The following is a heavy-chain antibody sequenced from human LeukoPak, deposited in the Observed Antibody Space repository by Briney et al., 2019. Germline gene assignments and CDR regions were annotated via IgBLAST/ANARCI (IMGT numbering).Heavy chain of an antibody. Sequence: ASVKVSCKASGYTFTSYDINWVRQATGQGLEWMGWMNPNSGNTGYAQKFQGRVTMTRNTSISTAYMELSSLRSEDTAVYYCARGVRIAAAGTNYYYYGMDVWGQGTTVTVSS. CDR1: GYTFTSYD. CDR2: MNPNSGNT. CDR3: ARGVRIAAAGTNYYYYGMDV. D-gene: IGHD6-13*01. V-gene: IGHV1-8*01. J-gene: IGHJ6*02.